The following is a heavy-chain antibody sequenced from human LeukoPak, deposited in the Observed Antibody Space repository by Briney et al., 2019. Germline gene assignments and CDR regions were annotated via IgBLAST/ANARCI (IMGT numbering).Heavy chain of an antibody. D-gene: IGHD3-10*01. J-gene: IGHJ4*02. CDR2: IWYDGSNK. CDR3: AKGSGSLDY. V-gene: IGHV3-33*06. Sequence: GRSLRLSCAASGFTFSSYGMHWVRQAPGKGLGWVAVIWYDGSNKYYADSVKGRFTISRDNSKNTLYLQMNSLRAGDTAVYYCAKGSGSLDYWGQGTLVTVSS. CDR1: GFTFSSYG.